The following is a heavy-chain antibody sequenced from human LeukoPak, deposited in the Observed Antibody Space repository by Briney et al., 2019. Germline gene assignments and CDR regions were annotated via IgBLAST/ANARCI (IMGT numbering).Heavy chain of an antibody. CDR3: ARETGIAARRYYYYMDV. CDR1: GYTFTSYY. CDR2: INPNSGST. V-gene: IGHV1-46*01. Sequence: ASVKVSCKASGYTFTSYYMHWVRQAPGQGLEWMGIINPNSGSTSYAQKFQGRVTMTRNTSISTAYMELSSLRSEDTAVYYCARETGIAARRYYYYMDVWGKGTTVTVSS. D-gene: IGHD6-6*01. J-gene: IGHJ6*03.